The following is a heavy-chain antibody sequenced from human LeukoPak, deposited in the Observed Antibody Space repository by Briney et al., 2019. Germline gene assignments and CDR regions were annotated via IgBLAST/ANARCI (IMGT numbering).Heavy chain of an antibody. CDR1: GGSISDYY. D-gene: IGHD5-24*01. V-gene: IGHV4-59*01. CDR3: TRDRRDGYNYVVL. CDR2: ISYSGHT. J-gene: IGHJ4*02. Sequence: SETLSLTCTVSGGSISDYYWSWIRQPPGKGLEWIAYISYSGHTDYNPSLKSRVTISVDTSKNQFSLNLNSVTPADTAMYYCTRDRRDGYNYVVLWGQGTMVTVSS.